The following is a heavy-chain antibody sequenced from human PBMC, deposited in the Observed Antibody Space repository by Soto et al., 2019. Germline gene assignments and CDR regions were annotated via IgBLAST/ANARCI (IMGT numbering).Heavy chain of an antibody. J-gene: IGHJ3*02. Sequence: RKSLGLACAASGFNLRRHTMNVGGQATGKGLEWVSFIGSRTSDIYYADSVKGRFTISRDNAKNSLYLDLTRLRAEDTAVYFCVRDYYDTSGYPNTFDMWRQGTMVTVSS. V-gene: IGHV3-21*01. CDR3: VRDYYDTSGYPNTFDM. CDR1: GFNLRRHT. CDR2: IGSRTSDI. D-gene: IGHD3-22*01.